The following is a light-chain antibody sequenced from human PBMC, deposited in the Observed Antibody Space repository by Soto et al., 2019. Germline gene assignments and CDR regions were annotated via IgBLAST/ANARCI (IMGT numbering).Light chain of an antibody. J-gene: IGLJ2*01. CDR3: AAWDDSLTGPV. V-gene: IGLV1-44*01. CDR1: TSNIGGNT. Sequence: SVLTQPPSASGTPGQRVTISCSGSTSNIGGNTVDWYQLLPGTAPKLLIYTNNQRPSGVPDRFSGSKSGTSASLAISGLQSEDEADYYCAAWDDSLTGPVFGGGTKLTVL. CDR2: TNN.